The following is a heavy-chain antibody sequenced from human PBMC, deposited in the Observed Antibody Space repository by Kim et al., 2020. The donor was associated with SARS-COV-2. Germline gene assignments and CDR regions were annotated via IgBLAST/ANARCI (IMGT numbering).Heavy chain of an antibody. V-gene: IGHV3-15*01. CDR2: IKSKTDGGTT. CDR3: TTAQLRYFDWNY. D-gene: IGHD3-9*01. Sequence: GGSLRLACAASGFTFSNAWMSWVRQAPGKGLEWVGRIKSKTDGGTTDNAAPVKGRFTISRDDSKNTLYLQMNSLKTEDTAVYYCTTAQLRYFDWNYWGQGTLVTVSS. CDR1: GFTFSNAW. J-gene: IGHJ4*02.